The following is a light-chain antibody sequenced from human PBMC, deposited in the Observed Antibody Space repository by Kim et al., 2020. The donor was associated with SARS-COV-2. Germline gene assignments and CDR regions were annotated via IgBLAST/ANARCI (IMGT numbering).Light chain of an antibody. CDR2: GKN. CDR1: SLRSYY. V-gene: IGLV3-19*01. J-gene: IGLJ1*01. CDR3: NSRDSSGNHLYV. Sequence: LEQTVMITCQGYSLRSYYASWYQQKPRQAPVLVIYGKNNRPPGIPDRFSGSSSGNTASLTITGAQAEDEADYYCNSRDSSGNHLYVFGTGTKVTVL.